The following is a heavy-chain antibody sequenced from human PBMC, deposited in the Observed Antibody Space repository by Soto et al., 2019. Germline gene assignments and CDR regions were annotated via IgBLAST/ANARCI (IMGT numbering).Heavy chain of an antibody. CDR3: AKVERYCSGGSCKADY. J-gene: IGHJ4*02. Sequence: GWSLRLSCASSAFTFISYAMSWVRQAPGKGLEWVSAISGSGGSTYYADSVKGRFTISRDNSENTLYLQMNSLRAEDTAVYYCAKVERYCSGGSCKADYWGQGTLVTVSS. D-gene: IGHD2-15*01. CDR2: ISGSGGST. V-gene: IGHV3-23*01. CDR1: AFTFISYA.